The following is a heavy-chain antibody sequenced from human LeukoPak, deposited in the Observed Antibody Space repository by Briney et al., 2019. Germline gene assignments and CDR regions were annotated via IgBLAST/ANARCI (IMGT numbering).Heavy chain of an antibody. CDR2: INHSGSA. J-gene: IGHJ4*02. Sequence: PSETLSLTCAVYGGSLSGSYWSWIRQPPGKGLEWIGEINHSGSANYNPSLKCRVTLSIDKSKNQFSLNLNSVTAADTAVYYCARARRDSGYYKVDYWGQGTLVTVSS. CDR1: GGSLSGSY. CDR3: ARARRDSGYYKVDY. V-gene: IGHV4-34*01. D-gene: IGHD3-3*01.